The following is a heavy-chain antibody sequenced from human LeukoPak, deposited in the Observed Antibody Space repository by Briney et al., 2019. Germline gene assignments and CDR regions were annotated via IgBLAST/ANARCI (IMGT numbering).Heavy chain of an antibody. Sequence: SVKVSCKASGGTFSSYAISWVRQAPGQGLEWMGGIIPIFGTANYAQKFQGRVTITADVSTSTAYMELSSLRSEDTAVYYCARVRGYYDILTGYYYFDYWGQGTLVTVSS. D-gene: IGHD3-9*01. CDR1: GGTFSSYA. J-gene: IGHJ4*02. CDR2: IIPIFGTA. V-gene: IGHV1-69*13. CDR3: ARVRGYYDILTGYYYFDY.